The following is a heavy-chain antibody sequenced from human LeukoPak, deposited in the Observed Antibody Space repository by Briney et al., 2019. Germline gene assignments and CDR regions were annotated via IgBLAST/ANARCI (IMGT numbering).Heavy chain of an antibody. CDR1: GYSISSGYY. V-gene: IGHV4-38-2*01. CDR2: IYHSGST. CDR3: AGYCSSTSCYRGEDY. D-gene: IGHD2-2*01. J-gene: IGHJ4*02. Sequence: PSETLSLTCAVSGYSISSGYYWGWIRQPPAKGLEWIGSIYHSGSTYYNPSLKSRVTISVDTSKNQFSLKLSSVTAADTAVYYCAGYCSSTSCYRGEDYWGQGTLVTVSS.